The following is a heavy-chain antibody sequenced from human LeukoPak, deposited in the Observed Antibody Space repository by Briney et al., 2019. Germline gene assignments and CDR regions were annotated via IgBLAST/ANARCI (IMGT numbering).Heavy chain of an antibody. CDR1: GFTFSSYW. J-gene: IGHJ4*02. CDR3: ARDPYFGSQTPDY. CDR2: IKQDGSEN. V-gene: IGHV3-7*01. Sequence: GGSLRLSCAASGFTFSSYWMSWVRQAPGKGLEWVANIKQDGSENYYVGSVKGRFTISRDNAKNSLYLQMNSLRAEDTAVYYCARDPYFGSQTPDYWGQGTLVTVSS. D-gene: IGHD1-26*01.